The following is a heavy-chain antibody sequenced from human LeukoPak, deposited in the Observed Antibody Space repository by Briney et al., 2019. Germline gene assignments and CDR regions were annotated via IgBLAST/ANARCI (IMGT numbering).Heavy chain of an antibody. V-gene: IGHV3-7*01. CDR2: IKQDGTDK. J-gene: IGHJ4*02. CDR3: ARDVGRDTITTEIEY. CDR1: GFTFSSYS. D-gene: IGHD4-11*01. Sequence: GGSLRLSCAASGFTFSSYSMSWVRQAPGKGLDWVANIKQDGTDKYYVDSVKGRFTISRDSSKNTLYLQMNTLRAEDTALYYCARDVGRDTITTEIEYWGQGTLVTVSS.